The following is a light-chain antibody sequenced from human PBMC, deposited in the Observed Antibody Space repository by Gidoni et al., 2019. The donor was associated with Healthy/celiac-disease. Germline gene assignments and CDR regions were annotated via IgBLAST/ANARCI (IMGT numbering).Light chain of an antibody. V-gene: IGLV1-51*01. CDR1: SSNIGHNY. J-gene: IGLJ1*01. CDR3: GTWDSSLSADNYV. CDR2: DNN. Sequence: QSVLTQPPSVSAAPGQKVTIPCSGSSSNIGHNYVSWYQQRPGTAPKLRIYDNNKRPSGIPDRFSGCKSGTSATLGITGLQTGDEADYYCGTWDSSLSADNYVFGTGTKVTVL.